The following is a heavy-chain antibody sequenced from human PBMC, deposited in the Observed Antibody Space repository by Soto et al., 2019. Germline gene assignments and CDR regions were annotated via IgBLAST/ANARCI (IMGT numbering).Heavy chain of an antibody. J-gene: IGHJ4*02. D-gene: IGHD4-17*01. CDR3: AGRFTVTRSSSRNYFDY. V-gene: IGHV4-30-2*01. CDR1: GGSISSGGYS. CDR2: IYHSGST. Sequence: PSETLSLTCAVSGGSISSGGYSWSWIRQPPGKGLEWIGYIYHSGSTYYNPSLKSRVTISVDRSKNQFSLKLSSVTAADRAVYSCAGRFTVTRSSSRNYFDYWGQETLVTVSS.